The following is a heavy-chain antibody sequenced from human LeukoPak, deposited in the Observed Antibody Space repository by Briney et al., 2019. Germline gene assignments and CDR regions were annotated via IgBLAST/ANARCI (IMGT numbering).Heavy chain of an antibody. CDR3: AREANYDSTGSYVDE. Sequence: GRSLRLSCAVSGFTFSSFVMHWGRPAPGKGLGVVGVIWYEGSNKLYEASVTGRFTFSRDKSKNTRYLEMNSLRAKDTGVYYCAREANYDSTGSYVDEWGQGTLVTVSS. J-gene: IGHJ4*02. CDR1: GFTFSSFV. CDR2: IWYEGSNK. D-gene: IGHD3-10*01. V-gene: IGHV3-33*01.